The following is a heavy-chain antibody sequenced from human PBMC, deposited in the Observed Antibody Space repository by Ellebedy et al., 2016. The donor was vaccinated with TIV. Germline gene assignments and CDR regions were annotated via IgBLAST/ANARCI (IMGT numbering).Heavy chain of an antibody. J-gene: IGHJ6*03. CDR3: ARGPAGEWFLYYYYMDV. CDR1: GYTFTSYG. D-gene: IGHD3-3*01. V-gene: IGHV1-18*01. Sequence: ASVKVSXXASGYTFTSYGISWVRQAPGQGLEWMGWISAYNGNTNYAQKLQGRVTMTTDTSTSTAYMELRSLRSDDTAVYYCARGPAGEWFLYYYYMDVWGKGTTVTVSS. CDR2: ISAYNGNT.